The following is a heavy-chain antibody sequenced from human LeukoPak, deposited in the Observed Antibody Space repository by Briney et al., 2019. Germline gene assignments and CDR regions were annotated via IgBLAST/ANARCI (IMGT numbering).Heavy chain of an antibody. Sequence: GGSLRLSCAASGFTVSSNYMSWVRQAPGKGLEWVSVIYSGGSTYYADSVKGRFTISRDNSKNTLYLQMNSLRAEDTAVYYCASGLRGVWIQLSGPDYWGQGTLVTVSS. CDR3: ASGLRGVWIQLSGPDY. CDR2: IYSGGST. J-gene: IGHJ4*02. D-gene: IGHD5-18*01. CDR1: GFTVSSNY. V-gene: IGHV3-53*01.